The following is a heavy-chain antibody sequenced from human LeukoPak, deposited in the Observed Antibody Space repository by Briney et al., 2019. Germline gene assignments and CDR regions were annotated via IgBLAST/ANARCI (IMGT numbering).Heavy chain of an antibody. CDR3: ARYSGSYPHDAFDI. CDR1: GDSISTSSYY. J-gene: IGHJ3*02. V-gene: IGHV4-61*03. Sequence: SETLSLTCSVSGDSISTSSYYWSWIRQPPGKGLEWIGYIYYSGSTSYNPSLKSRVTISVDTSKNHFSLKLSSVTAADTAVYYCARYSGSYPHDAFDIWGQGTMVTVSS. D-gene: IGHD1-26*01. CDR2: IYYSGST.